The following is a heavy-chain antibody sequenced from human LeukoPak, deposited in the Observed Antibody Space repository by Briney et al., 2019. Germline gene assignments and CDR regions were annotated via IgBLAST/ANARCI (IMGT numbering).Heavy chain of an antibody. Sequence: GASVKVSCKASGYTFTSYDINWVRQATGQGLEWMGWMNPNSGNTGYAQKFQGRVTMTRNTSISTAYMELSSLRSEDTAVYYCARGARGLPYYYYYGMDVWGQGTTVTVSS. CDR3: ARGARGLPYYYYYGMDV. V-gene: IGHV1-8*01. CDR2: MNPNSGNT. D-gene: IGHD3/OR15-3a*01. J-gene: IGHJ6*02. CDR1: GYTFTSYD.